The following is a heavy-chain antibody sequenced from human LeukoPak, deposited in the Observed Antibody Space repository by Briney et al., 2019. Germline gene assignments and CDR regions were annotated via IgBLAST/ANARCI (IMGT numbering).Heavy chain of an antibody. D-gene: IGHD2-2*02. CDR3: AKAQLLGYCSSTSCYSDYYYYMDV. CDR1: GDSVSSNSAA. V-gene: IGHV6-1*01. CDR2: TYYRSKWYK. J-gene: IGHJ6*03. Sequence: SQTLSLTCAISGDSVSSNSAAWNWIRQSPSRGLEWLGRTYYRSKWYKYYAVSVKSRITINPDTSKNQFSLQLNSVTREDTAVYYCAKAQLLGYCSSTSCYSDYYYYMDVWGKGTTVTVSS.